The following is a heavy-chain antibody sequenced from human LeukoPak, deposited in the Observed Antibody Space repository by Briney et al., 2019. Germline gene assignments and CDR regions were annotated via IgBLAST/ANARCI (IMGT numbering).Heavy chain of an antibody. Sequence: GGSLRLPCAASGFTFSSYSMNWVRQAPGKGLEWVSSISSSSSYIYYADSVKGRFTISRDNAKNSLYLQMNSLRAEDTAVYYCARGSGIAAAGYYFDYWGQGTLVTVSS. D-gene: IGHD6-13*01. CDR3: ARGSGIAAAGYYFDY. CDR1: GFTFSSYS. CDR2: ISSSSSYI. J-gene: IGHJ4*02. V-gene: IGHV3-21*01.